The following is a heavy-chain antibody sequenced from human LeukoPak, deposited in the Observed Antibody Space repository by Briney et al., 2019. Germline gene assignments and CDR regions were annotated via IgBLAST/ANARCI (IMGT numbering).Heavy chain of an antibody. Sequence: ASVKVSCKASGYTFTNYYMHWVRQAPGQGLKWMGIINPSGGSTSYAQKFQGRVTMTRDTSTSTVYMELSSLRSEDTAVYYCARVVTDNSAEGNYFDYWGQGTLVTVSS. CDR1: GYTFTNYY. CDR2: INPSGGST. V-gene: IGHV1-46*01. D-gene: IGHD3-22*01. J-gene: IGHJ4*02. CDR3: ARVVTDNSAEGNYFDY.